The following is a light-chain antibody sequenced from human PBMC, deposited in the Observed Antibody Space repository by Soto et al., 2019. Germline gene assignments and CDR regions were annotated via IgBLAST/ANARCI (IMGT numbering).Light chain of an antibody. CDR3: QQYGSSPYT. CDR1: QSVSNSY. Sequence: EIVLTLSPGTLSLSPGERATLSCRASQSVSNSYLAWYQQEPGQAPRLLIYGTSSRATGIPDRFSGSGSGTDFTLLISRLEAEDSAVYYCQQYGSSPYTFGQGAKLEIK. CDR2: GTS. J-gene: IGKJ2*01. V-gene: IGKV3-20*01.